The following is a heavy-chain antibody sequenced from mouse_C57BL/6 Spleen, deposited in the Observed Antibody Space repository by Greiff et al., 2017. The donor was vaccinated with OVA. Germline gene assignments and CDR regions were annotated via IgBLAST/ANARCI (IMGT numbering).Heavy chain of an antibody. V-gene: IGHV1-64*01. J-gene: IGHJ2*01. D-gene: IGHD1-1*01. CDR3: ARRGYGSSHYFDY. CDR2: IHPNSGST. CDR1: GYTFTSYW. Sequence: QVHVKQPGAELVKPGASVKLSCKASGYTFTSYWMHWVKQRPGQGLEWIGMIHPNSGSTNYNEKFKSKATLTVDKSSSTAYMQLSSLTSEDSAVYYCARRGYGSSHYFDYWGQGTTLTVSS.